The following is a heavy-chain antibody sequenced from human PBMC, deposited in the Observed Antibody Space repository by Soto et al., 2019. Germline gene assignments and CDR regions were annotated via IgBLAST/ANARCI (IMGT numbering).Heavy chain of an antibody. D-gene: IGHD3-3*01. CDR1: GFTFSSYS. CDR3: ARVFNTGYYDFWGGYRTVDY. Sequence: PGGSLRLSCAASGFTFSSYSMNWVRQAPGKGLEWVSSISSSSSYIYYADSVKGRFTISRDNAKNSLYLQMNSLRAEDTAVYYCARVFNTGYYDFWGGYRTVDYWGQGTLVTVSS. V-gene: IGHV3-21*01. CDR2: ISSSSSYI. J-gene: IGHJ4*02.